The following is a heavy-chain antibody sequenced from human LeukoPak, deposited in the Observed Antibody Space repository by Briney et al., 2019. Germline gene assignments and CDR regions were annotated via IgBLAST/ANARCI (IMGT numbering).Heavy chain of an antibody. CDR2: VSGDGGRT. CDR1: GFTFDEFA. CDR3: ARDRMSRAPTYFHH. D-gene: IGHD2-2*01. Sequence: GGSLRLSCAASGFTFDEFAMHWVRQAPGKGLEWVSFVSGDGGRTDYADSVKGQFTISRDNSKNSLYLQMNSLTAEDTAFYFCARDRMSRAPTYFHHWGQGTLVTVSA. V-gene: IGHV3-43*02. J-gene: IGHJ1*01.